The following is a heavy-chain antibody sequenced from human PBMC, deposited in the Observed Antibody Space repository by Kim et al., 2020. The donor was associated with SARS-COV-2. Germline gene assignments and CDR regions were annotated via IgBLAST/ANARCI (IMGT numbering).Heavy chain of an antibody. CDR1: GFTFGDYA. D-gene: IGHD6-13*01. Sequence: GGSLRLSCTASGFTFGDYAMSWVRQAPGKGLEWVGFIRSKAYGGTTEYAASVKGRFTISRDDSKSIAYLQMNSLKTEDTAVYYCTRTPQQLGIYYYYYMDVWGKGTTVTVSS. CDR2: IRSKAYGGTT. CDR3: TRTPQQLGIYYYYYMDV. V-gene: IGHV3-49*04. J-gene: IGHJ6*03.